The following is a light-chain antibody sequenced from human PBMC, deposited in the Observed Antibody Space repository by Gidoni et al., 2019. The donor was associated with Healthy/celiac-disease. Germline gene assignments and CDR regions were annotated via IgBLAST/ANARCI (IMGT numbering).Light chain of an antibody. V-gene: IGKV1-39*01. J-gene: IGKJ3*01. CDR3: QQSYSTPLFT. CDR2: AAS. Sequence: DIQMTQSPSSLSASVGDRVTITCRASQSISSYLNWYHQKPGTAPKLLIYAASILQSGVPSRFSGSGSGTDFTLTISSLQLEDFATYYCQQSYSTPLFTFGPGTKVDIK. CDR1: QSISSY.